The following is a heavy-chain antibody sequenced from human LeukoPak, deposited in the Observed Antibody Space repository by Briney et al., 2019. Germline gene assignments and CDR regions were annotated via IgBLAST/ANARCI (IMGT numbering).Heavy chain of an antibody. Sequence: SETLSLTCSVSGGSISSYYWSWIRRPPGKRLEWIGHIYYSGSTSYNPSLKSRFTISVDTSKNQFSLKLMSVTAADTAVYYCARGRLGISLDAFDIWGQGTMVTVSS. V-gene: IGHV4-59*01. CDR1: GGSISSYY. D-gene: IGHD7-27*01. CDR2: IYYSGST. CDR3: ARGRLGISLDAFDI. J-gene: IGHJ3*02.